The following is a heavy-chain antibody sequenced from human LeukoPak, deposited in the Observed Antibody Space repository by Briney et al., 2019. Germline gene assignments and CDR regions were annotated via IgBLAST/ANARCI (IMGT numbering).Heavy chain of an antibody. Sequence: SVKVSCKASGGTFSSYAISWVRQAPGQGLEWMGRIIPILGIANYAQKFQGRVTITADKSTSTAYMELSSLRSEDTAVYYCASLDPSEVRGVIRIDYWGQGTLVTVSS. D-gene: IGHD3-10*01. CDR2: IIPILGIA. CDR3: ASLDPSEVRGVIRIDY. V-gene: IGHV1-69*04. CDR1: GGTFSSYA. J-gene: IGHJ4*02.